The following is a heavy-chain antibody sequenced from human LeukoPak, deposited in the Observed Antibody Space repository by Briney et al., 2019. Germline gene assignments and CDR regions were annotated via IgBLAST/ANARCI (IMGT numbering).Heavy chain of an antibody. CDR3: ARGMAAAYDHNWFDP. Sequence: SSETLSLTCTVSGGSISSGSYYWSWIRQPAGKGLEWIGRISASGSTRYNPSLKSRVTMSVDTSKNQFSLKVSSVTAADTAVYFCARGMAAAYDHNWFDPWGPGTLVTVSS. D-gene: IGHD6-13*01. V-gene: IGHV4-61*02. CDR2: ISASGST. CDR1: GGSISSGSYY. J-gene: IGHJ5*02.